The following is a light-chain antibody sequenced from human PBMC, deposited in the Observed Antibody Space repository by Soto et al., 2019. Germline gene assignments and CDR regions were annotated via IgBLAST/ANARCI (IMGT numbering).Light chain of an antibody. CDR3: SSYTSSTTLPYV. CDR1: SNDVGGYNY. J-gene: IGLJ1*01. CDR2: EVS. V-gene: IGLV2-14*01. Sequence: QSALTQPASVSGSPRQSITISCTGTSNDVGGYNYVSWYQQHPGKAPKLIIYEVSNRPSGVSDRFSGSKSGNTASLTISGLQAGDEADYYCSSYTSSTTLPYVFGTGTKLTVL.